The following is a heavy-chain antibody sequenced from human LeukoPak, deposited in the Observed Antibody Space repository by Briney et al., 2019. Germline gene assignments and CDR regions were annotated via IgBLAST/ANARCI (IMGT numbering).Heavy chain of an antibody. D-gene: IGHD4-11*01. CDR3: ARGTTYSNYVYYYYYMDV. V-gene: IGHV4-30-2*01. J-gene: IGHJ6*03. CDR1: GGSISSGGYY. CDR2: IYHSGST. Sequence: SETLSLTCTVSGGSISSGGYYWSWIRQPPGKGLEWIGYIYHSGSTYYNPSLKSRVTISVDRSKNQFSLKLSSVTAADTAVYYCARGTTYSNYVYYYYYMDVWGKGTTVTVSS.